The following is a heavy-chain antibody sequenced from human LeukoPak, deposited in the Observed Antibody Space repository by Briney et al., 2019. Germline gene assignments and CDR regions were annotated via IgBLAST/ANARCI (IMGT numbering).Heavy chain of an antibody. CDR1: GGTFSSYA. Sequence: SVKVSCKASGGTFSSYAISWVRLAPGQGLEWMGGIIPIFGTANYAQKFQGRVTITTDESTSTAYMELSSLRSEDTAVYYCARGVTIAAAGTSVDYWGQGTLVTVSS. CDR3: ARGVTIAAAGTSVDY. D-gene: IGHD6-13*01. CDR2: IIPIFGTA. V-gene: IGHV1-69*05. J-gene: IGHJ4*02.